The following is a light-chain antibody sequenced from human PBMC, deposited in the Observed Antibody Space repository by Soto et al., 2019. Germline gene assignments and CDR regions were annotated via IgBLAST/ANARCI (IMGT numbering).Light chain of an antibody. CDR2: EVS. Sequence: QSALTQPASVSGSPGQSITISCTGTSSDVGTYNYVSRYQQHPGKVPKLMIYEVSDRPSGVSNRFSGSKSGNTASLTISGLQAEDEADYYCSSYTSTTTLVFGTGTKLTVL. CDR3: SSYTSTTTLV. CDR1: SSDVGTYNY. J-gene: IGLJ1*01. V-gene: IGLV2-14*01.